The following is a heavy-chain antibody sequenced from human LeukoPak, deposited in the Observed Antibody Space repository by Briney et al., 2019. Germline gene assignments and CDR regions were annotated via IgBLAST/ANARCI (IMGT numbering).Heavy chain of an antibody. V-gene: IGHV4-39*07. CDR3: ARGYPMEKLRSPPPKHYSPYYYYYMDV. CDR1: GGSISSSSYY. D-gene: IGHD1-7*01. CDR2: IYYSGST. J-gene: IGHJ6*03. Sequence: PSETLSLTCTVSGGSISSSSYYWGWIRQPPGKGLEWIGSIYYSGSTNYNPSLKSRVTISVDTSKNQFSLKLSSVTAADTAVYYCARGYPMEKLRSPPPKHYSPYYYYYMDVWGKGTTVTVSS.